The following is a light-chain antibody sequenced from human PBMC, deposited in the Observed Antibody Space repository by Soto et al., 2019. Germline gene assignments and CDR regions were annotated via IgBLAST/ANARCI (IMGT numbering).Light chain of an antibody. CDR1: MGISNY. CDR3: QQSHSTPLT. CDR2: GAS. V-gene: IGKV1-39*01. Sequence: DIPLIQSPSSLSASVGDRVTITCRAKMGISNYLNWYQQRPGKAPKLLISGASTLQSGVPSRFSGSGSGADFTLTISSLQPDDSATYYCQQSHSTPLTFGGGTKLEIK. J-gene: IGKJ4*01.